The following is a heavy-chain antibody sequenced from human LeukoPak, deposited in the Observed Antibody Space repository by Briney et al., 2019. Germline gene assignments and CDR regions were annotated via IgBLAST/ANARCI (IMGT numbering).Heavy chain of an antibody. Sequence: GGSLRLTCTVSGFTVTSTHMDWVRPAPGKRPEWVALLYDDGGTVYAASVKGRFTISRDNSKNMLYLQMNSLRPEDSAIYYCARDRAGRRSSWVEFDLWGQGTLVTVSS. CDR2: LYDDGGT. CDR1: GFTVTSTH. J-gene: IGHJ5*02. CDR3: ARDRAGRRSSWVEFDL. V-gene: IGHV3-53*05. D-gene: IGHD3-10*01.